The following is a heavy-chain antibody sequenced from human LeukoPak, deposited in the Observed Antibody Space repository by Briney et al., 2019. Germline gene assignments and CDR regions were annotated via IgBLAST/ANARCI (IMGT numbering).Heavy chain of an antibody. CDR3: ASAGHDGIGYKVC. V-gene: IGHV4-4*02. CDR2: IYHSGSA. D-gene: IGHD3-22*01. CDR1: GGSISSSNW. Sequence: PSETLSLTCAVSGGSISSSNWWSWVRQPPGKGLEWIGEIYHSGSANYNPSLKSRVTISVDKSKNQFSLRLSSVTAADTAVYYCASAGHDGIGYKVCWGQGTLVTVSS. J-gene: IGHJ4*02.